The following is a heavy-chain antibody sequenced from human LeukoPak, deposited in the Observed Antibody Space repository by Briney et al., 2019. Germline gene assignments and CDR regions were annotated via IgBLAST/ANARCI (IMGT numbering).Heavy chain of an antibody. V-gene: IGHV3-30-3*01. CDR2: VSYDGDNT. J-gene: IGHJ4*02. CDR3: ARGRNLVAISGYFDY. Sequence: PGGSLRLSCAASGFTFNNYAMHWVRQAPGKGLEWVATVSYDGDNTYYADSVKGRFTISGDNSKNTLYLQMNSLRAEDTALYYCARGRNLVAISGYFDYWGQGTLATVSS. CDR1: GFTFNNYA. D-gene: IGHD3-22*01.